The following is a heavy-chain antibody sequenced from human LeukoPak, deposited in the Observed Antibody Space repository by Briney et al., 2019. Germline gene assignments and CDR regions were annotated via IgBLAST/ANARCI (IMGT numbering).Heavy chain of an antibody. D-gene: IGHD3-3*01. CDR2: IYYSGST. J-gene: IGHJ4*02. CDR1: GGSISSGGYY. V-gene: IGHV4-31*03. Sequence: PSQTLSLTCTVSGGSISSGGYYWSWIRQHPGKGLEWIGYIYYSGSTYYNPSLKSRVTISVDTSKNQFSLKLSSVTAADTAVYYCARGGRGYDFWSGPTFDYWGQGTLVTVSS. CDR3: ARGGRGYDFWSGPTFDY.